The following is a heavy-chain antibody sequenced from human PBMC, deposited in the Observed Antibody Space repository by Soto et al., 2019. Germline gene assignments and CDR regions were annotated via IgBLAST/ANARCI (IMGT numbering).Heavy chain of an antibody. Sequence: PGGSLRLSCATSGFTFSSHGMTWVRQAPGKGLERVSSISGSGSPYYADSVKGRFTISRDNSKNTLYLQMNSLRADDTALYYRAQETSSDWGYLEVWGQGTTVTVSS. D-gene: IGHD6-19*01. CDR3: AQETSSDWGYLEV. CDR2: ISGSGSP. CDR1: GFTFSSHG. V-gene: IGHV3-23*01. J-gene: IGHJ6*02.